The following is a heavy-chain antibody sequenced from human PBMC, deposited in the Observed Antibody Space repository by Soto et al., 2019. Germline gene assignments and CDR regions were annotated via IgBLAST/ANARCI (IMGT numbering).Heavy chain of an antibody. CDR3: ARDLGGYGDSNFDY. Sequence: PSETLSLTCTVSGGSISSYYWSWTRQPPGKGLEWIGYIYYSGSTNYNPSLKSRVTISVDTSKNQFSLKLSSVTAADTAVYYCARDLGGYGDSNFDYWGQGTLVTVSS. V-gene: IGHV4-59*01. D-gene: IGHD4-17*01. CDR1: GGSISSYY. CDR2: IYYSGST. J-gene: IGHJ4*02.